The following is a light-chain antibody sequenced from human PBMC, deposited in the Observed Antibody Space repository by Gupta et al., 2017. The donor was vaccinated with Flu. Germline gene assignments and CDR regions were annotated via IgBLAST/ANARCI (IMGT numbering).Light chain of an antibody. Sequence: QSVTISCTGTSSDVGDYNYVSWYQQHPGNRHKLLIYAVKKRPAGAPDRFSGSKSGNTAALTISGVQAEDEADYYCGSFAGGVYVFGTGTEVTVL. CDR1: SSDVGDYNY. CDR3: GSFAGGVYV. V-gene: IGLV2-11*01. J-gene: IGLJ1*01. CDR2: AVK.